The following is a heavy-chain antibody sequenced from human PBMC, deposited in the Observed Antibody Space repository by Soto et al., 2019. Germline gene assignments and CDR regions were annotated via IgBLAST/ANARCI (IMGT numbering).Heavy chain of an antibody. Sequence: ASVKVSCKASGYSFISHYIHWVRQAPGQGLEWMGIINPSGGSTSYAQKFQGRVTMTRDTSTSTVYMELSSLRSEDTAVYYCAREKRYKYYDSSGYYLVGWVPDVWGQGTTVTVSS. J-gene: IGHJ6*02. V-gene: IGHV1-46*01. CDR1: GYSFISHY. CDR2: INPSGGST. D-gene: IGHD3-22*01. CDR3: AREKRYKYYDSSGYYLVGWVPDV.